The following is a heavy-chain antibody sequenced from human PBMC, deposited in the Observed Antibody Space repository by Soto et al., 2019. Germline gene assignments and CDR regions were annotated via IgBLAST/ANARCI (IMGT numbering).Heavy chain of an antibody. J-gene: IGHJ6*02. CDR2: IYYSGST. CDR1: GGSISSYY. V-gene: IGHV4-59*01. Sequence: QVQLQESGPGLVKPSETLSLTCTVSGGSISSYYCSWIRQPPGKGLEWIGYIYYSGSTNYNPSLKSRVTISVDTSKNQFSLKLSSVTAADTAVYYCAREGLTGTIGLYYYYGMDVWGQGTTVTVSS. CDR3: AREGLTGTIGLYYYYGMDV. D-gene: IGHD1-7*01.